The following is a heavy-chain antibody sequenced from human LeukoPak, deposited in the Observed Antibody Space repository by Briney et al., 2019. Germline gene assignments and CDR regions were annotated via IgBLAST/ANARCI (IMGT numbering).Heavy chain of an antibody. Sequence: SETLSLTCTVSGGSISSYYWSWIRQPPGKGLEWLGYIYYTGSTNYNPSLKSRVTISVDTSKNQFSLKLSSVTAADTAVDYCATLYSGNYPLDYWGQGTLVTVSS. CDR3: ATLYSGNYPLDY. CDR2: IYYTGST. J-gene: IGHJ4*02. V-gene: IGHV4-59*01. D-gene: IGHD1-26*01. CDR1: GGSISSYY.